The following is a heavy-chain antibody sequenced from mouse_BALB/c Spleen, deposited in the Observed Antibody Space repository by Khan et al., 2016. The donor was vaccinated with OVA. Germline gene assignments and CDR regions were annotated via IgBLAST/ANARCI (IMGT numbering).Heavy chain of an antibody. J-gene: IGHJ3*01. Sequence: VQLQESGAELVRPCASLKISCTVTGYIFTSDNIHSVNQRLRRGQEWMGDINTSSGYNNYNQTLKDKATFTADKSSNTAYMQLSSVTSEDSAVYTCTRGGSGSVGYWGQGTLVTVSA. CDR2: INTSSGYN. CDR1: GYIFTSDN. CDR3: TRGGSGSVGY. V-gene: IGHV1-4*01. D-gene: IGHD1-1*01.